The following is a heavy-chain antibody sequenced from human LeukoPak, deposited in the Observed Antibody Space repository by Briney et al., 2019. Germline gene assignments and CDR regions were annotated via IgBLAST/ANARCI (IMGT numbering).Heavy chain of an antibody. D-gene: IGHD4/OR15-4a*01. CDR3: ARDLMGASHFDY. CDR1: GGRTNNHY. J-gene: IGHJ4*02. Sequence: SEALSLTCTVSGGRTNNHYWTWIRQPPGKGLEWLGYIYYSGTTNYNPSLRSRVTISIDTSKNQFFLKMSSVTAADTAVYYCARDLMGASHFDYWGQGTLVTVSS. CDR2: IYYSGTT. V-gene: IGHV4-59*11.